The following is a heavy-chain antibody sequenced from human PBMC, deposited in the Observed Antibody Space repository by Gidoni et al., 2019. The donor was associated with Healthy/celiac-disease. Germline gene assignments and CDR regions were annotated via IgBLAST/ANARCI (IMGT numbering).Heavy chain of an antibody. CDR2: IKQDGREK. D-gene: IGHD2-2*01. J-gene: IGHJ5*02. CDR1: GFTSSIYW. V-gene: IGHV3-7*01. CDR3: ASGGGYCSSASCFRPPRNWFDP. Sequence: EVQLVESGGGLVQPGGSLRLSCAASGFTSSIYWLSWVRQAPGKGLGWVANIKQDGREKYYVDSVKGRFTISRDNAKNSLYLQINSLRAEDTAVYYCASGGGYCSSASCFRPPRNWFDPWGQGTLVTVSS.